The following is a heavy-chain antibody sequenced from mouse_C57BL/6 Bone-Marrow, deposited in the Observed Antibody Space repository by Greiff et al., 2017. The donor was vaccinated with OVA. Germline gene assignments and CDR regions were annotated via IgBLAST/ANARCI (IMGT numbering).Heavy chain of an antibody. J-gene: IGHJ4*01. CDR3: ARRGRSRYYYAMDY. Sequence: EVKLVESGGDLVKPGGSLKLSCAASGFTFSSYGMSWVRQTPDKRLEWVATISSGGSYTYYPDSVKGRFTISRDNAKNTLYLQMSSLKSEDTAMYYCARRGRSRYYYAMDYWGQGTSVTVSS. CDR2: ISSGGSYT. CDR1: GFTFSSYG. V-gene: IGHV5-6*02.